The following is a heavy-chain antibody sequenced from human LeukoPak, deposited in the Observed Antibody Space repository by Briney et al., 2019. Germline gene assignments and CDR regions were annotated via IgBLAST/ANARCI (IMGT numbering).Heavy chain of an antibody. V-gene: IGHV4-31*03. Sequence: SETLSLTCTVSGGSISSGGYYWSWIRQHPGKGLEWIGYIYYSGSTYYNPSLKSRVTISVDTSKNQFSLKLSSVTAADTAVYYCARAGSYYRYAPFDPWGQGTLVTVSS. CDR3: ARAGSYYRYAPFDP. D-gene: IGHD3-10*01. CDR1: GGSISSGGYY. CDR2: IYYSGST. J-gene: IGHJ5*02.